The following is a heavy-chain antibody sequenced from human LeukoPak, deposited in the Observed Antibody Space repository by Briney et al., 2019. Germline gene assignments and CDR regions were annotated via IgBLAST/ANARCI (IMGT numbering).Heavy chain of an antibody. Sequence: PGGSLRLSCAASGFTFSDYAMNWVRQAPGKGLEWVSYISDSGDSTYYADSVKGRFTISRDNSKNTLYLQMNSLRVEDTAVYYCAKGGWVNWFDPWGQGTLVTVSS. J-gene: IGHJ5*02. V-gene: IGHV3-23*01. CDR1: GFTFSDYA. D-gene: IGHD6-19*01. CDR3: AKGGWVNWFDP. CDR2: ISDSGDST.